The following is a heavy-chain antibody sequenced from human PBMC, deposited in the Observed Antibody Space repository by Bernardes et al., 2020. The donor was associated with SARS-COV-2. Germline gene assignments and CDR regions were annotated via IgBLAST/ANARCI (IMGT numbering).Heavy chain of an antibody. CDR2: IVVGSGNT. CDR1: GFTFTNSA. D-gene: IGHD6-13*01. V-gene: IGHV1-58*02. CDR3: AADTLQQLH. Sequence: SVKVSCKASGFTFTNSAMQWVRQARGQRLEWIGWIVVGSGNTNYAQKFQERVTITRDMSTSTAYMELSSLRSEDTAVYYCAADTLQQLHWGQGTLVTVSS. J-gene: IGHJ4*02.